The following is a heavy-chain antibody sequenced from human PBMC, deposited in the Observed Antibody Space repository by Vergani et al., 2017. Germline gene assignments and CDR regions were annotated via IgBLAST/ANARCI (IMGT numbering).Heavy chain of an antibody. D-gene: IGHD3-10*01. CDR1: GGSISSGGYY. J-gene: IGHJ5*02. Sequence: QVQLQESGPGLVKPSQTLSLTCTVSGGSISSGGYYWSWIRQHPGKGLEWIGYIYYSGSTYYNPSLKSRVTISVDTSKNQFSLKLSSVTAADTAVYYCAGERWDGSGSLTNWFDPWGQGTLVTVSS. CDR3: AGERWDGSGSLTNWFDP. CDR2: IYYSGST. V-gene: IGHV4-31*03.